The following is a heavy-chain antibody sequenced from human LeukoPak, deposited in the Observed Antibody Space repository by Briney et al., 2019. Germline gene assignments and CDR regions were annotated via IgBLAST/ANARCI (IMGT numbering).Heavy chain of an antibody. CDR3: ANSGELYDSSGYYY. J-gene: IGHJ4*02. CDR1: GSTFSNYD. Sequence: GGSLRLSCAASGSTFSNYDMHWVRQAPGKGLEWVTFIRYNGNNQYYADSVKGRFTISRDNSKNTLYLQMNSLRAEDTAVYYCANSGELYDSSGYYYWGQGTLVTVSS. CDR2: IRYNGNNQ. D-gene: IGHD3-22*01. V-gene: IGHV3-30*02.